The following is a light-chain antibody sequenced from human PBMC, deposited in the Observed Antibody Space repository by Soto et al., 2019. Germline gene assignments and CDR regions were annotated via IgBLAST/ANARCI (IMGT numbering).Light chain of an antibody. CDR3: QQYGNSEYI. CDR2: AAS. V-gene: IGKV3-20*01. J-gene: IGKJ2*01. Sequence: EIVLTHFPGTLSLAPGERATLSCRASQSLSSSHLAWYQQKPGQAPRLLIYAASSRASGIPDRFVGSGSGTDFTLTISRLEPEDFAVYHCQQYGNSEYIFGQGTKVEIK. CDR1: QSLSSSH.